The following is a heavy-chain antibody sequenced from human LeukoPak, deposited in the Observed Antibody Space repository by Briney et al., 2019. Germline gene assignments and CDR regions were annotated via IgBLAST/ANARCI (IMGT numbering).Heavy chain of an antibody. Sequence: GESLKISCKGSGYSFTSYWIGWVRQMPGKGLEWMGVIYPGDSDTRYSPSFQGQVTISVDKSISTAYLQWSSLKASDTAMYYCASTSRAGDWYSDLWGRGTLVTVSS. CDR3: ASTSRAGDWYSDL. V-gene: IGHV5-51*01. D-gene: IGHD6-13*01. CDR1: GYSFTSYW. CDR2: IYPGDSDT. J-gene: IGHJ2*01.